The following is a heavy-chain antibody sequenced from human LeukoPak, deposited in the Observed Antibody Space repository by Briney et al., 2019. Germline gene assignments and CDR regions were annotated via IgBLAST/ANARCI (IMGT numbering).Heavy chain of an antibody. J-gene: IGHJ4*02. D-gene: IGHD6-19*01. CDR2: ISYDGSNK. CDR3: AKDHDSSGLDY. CDR1: GFTFSSYD. V-gene: IGHV3-30*18. Sequence: GRSLRLSCAASGFTFSSYDMHWVRQAPGKGLEWVAVISYDGSNKYYADSVKGRFTISRDNSKNTLYLQMNSLRAEDTAVYYCAKDHDSSGLDYWGQGTLVTVSS.